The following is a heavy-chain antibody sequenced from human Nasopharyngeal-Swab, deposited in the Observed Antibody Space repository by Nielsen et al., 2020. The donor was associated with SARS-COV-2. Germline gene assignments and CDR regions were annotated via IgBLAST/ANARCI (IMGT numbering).Heavy chain of an antibody. D-gene: IGHD2-2*01. Sequence: GESLKISCKGSGYSFTSYWIGWVRQMPGKGLEWMGIIYPGDSDTRYSPSFQGQVTISVDKSIKTAYLQWSSLKASDTAMYFCARRKFQLLSGCYYYYMDVWGQGTTVTVSS. V-gene: IGHV5-51*01. CDR3: ARRKFQLLSGCYYYYMDV. J-gene: IGHJ6*03. CDR2: IYPGDSDT. CDR1: GYSFTSYW.